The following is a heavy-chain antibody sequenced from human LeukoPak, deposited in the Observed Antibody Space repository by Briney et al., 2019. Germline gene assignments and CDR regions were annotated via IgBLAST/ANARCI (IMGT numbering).Heavy chain of an antibody. CDR3: AKHSLWFGEAP. CDR1: GGSFSGYY. J-gene: IGHJ5*02. D-gene: IGHD3-10*01. CDR2: INHSGST. V-gene: IGHV4-34*01. Sequence: PPETLSLTCAVYGGSFSGYYWSWIRQPPGKGLEWIGEINHSGSTNYNPSLKSRVTISVDTSKNQFSLKLSSVTAADTAVEYCAKHSLWFGEAPRGQGTPVTGSS.